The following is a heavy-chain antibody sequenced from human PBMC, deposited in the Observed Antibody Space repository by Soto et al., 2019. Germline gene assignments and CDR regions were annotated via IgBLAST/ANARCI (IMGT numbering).Heavy chain of an antibody. Sequence: QVQLVESGGGVVQPGRSLRLSCAASGFTFSSYGMHWVRQAPGKGLEWVAVIWYDGSNKYYADSVKGRFTISRDNSKNTLYLQMNRLRAEDTAVYYCARDDMGRGGWGQGTLVTVSS. J-gene: IGHJ4*02. CDR2: IWYDGSNK. D-gene: IGHD3-10*01. CDR1: GFTFSSYG. CDR3: ARDDMGRGG. V-gene: IGHV3-33*01.